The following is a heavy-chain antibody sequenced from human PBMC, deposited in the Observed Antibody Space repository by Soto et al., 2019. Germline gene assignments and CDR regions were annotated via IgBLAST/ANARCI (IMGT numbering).Heavy chain of an antibody. D-gene: IGHD6-19*01. CDR1: GFAFSNYA. V-gene: IGHV3-30*18. J-gene: IGHJ6*02. Sequence: QVWLVESGGGVVQPGRSLRLSCAASGFAFSNYAMHWVRQAPGKGLEWVAVISYDGQDKFYRDSVKGRFTISRDNSKNLVYLQMNSLRPVDTAVYYCAKEEDAAIPEAGYYYYYGMDVWGQGTTVTVS. CDR2: ISYDGQDK. CDR3: AKEEDAAIPEAGYYYYYGMDV.